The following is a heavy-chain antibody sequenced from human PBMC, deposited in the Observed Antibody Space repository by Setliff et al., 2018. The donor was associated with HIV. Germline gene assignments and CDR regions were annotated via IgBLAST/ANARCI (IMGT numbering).Heavy chain of an antibody. V-gene: IGHV4-34*01. CDR2: INHSGST. CDR1: GGSFSDNY. Sequence: SETLSLTCAIYGGSFSDNYWTWIRQPPGKGLEWIGEINHSGSTNYNPSLKSRVTISLDTSKKQFSLKLSSVTAADTAIYYCARDNTAFDIWGQGTMVTVSS. J-gene: IGHJ3*02. D-gene: IGHD2-2*02. CDR3: ARDNTAFDI.